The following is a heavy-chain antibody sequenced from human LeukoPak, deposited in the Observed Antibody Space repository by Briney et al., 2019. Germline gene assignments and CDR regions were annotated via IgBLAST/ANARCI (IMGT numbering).Heavy chain of an antibody. Sequence: SETLSLTCAVYGGSFSGYYWSWIRQPPGKGLEWMGEINHSGSTNYNPSLKSRGTISVDTSKNQFSLKLSSVTAADTAVYYCARGRGIYSGSYSPRINYFDYWGQGTLVTVSS. CDR2: INHSGST. D-gene: IGHD1-26*01. V-gene: IGHV4-34*01. CDR3: ARGRGIYSGSYSPRINYFDY. CDR1: GGSFSGYY. J-gene: IGHJ4*02.